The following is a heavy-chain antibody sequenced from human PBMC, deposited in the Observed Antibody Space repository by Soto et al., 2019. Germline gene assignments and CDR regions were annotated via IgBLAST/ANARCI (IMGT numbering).Heavy chain of an antibody. Sequence: PSETLSLTCTVSGGSISSSSYYWGWIRQPPGKGLEWIGSFYYSGSTYYNPSLKSRVTISVDTSNNQFSLKLSSVTAADTAVYYCERGRHYRRRRHSDYWGQGTQVNVPS. CDR2: FYYSGST. D-gene: IGHD3-10*01. CDR1: GGSISSSSYY. J-gene: IGHJ4*02. CDR3: ERGRHYRRRRHSDY. V-gene: IGHV4-39*01.